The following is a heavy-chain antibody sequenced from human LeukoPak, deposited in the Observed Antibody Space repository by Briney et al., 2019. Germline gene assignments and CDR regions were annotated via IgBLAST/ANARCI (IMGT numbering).Heavy chain of an antibody. CDR2: ISYDGSNK. D-gene: IGHD5-18*01. V-gene: IGHV3-30*04. CDR3: ARDENSYGRTPSFDY. Sequence: GRSLRLSCAASGFTFSSYAVHWVRQAPGKGLEWVAVISYDGSNKYYADSVKGRFTISRDNSKNTLYLQMNSLRAEDTAVYYCARDENSYGRTPSFDYWGQGTLVTVSS. J-gene: IGHJ4*02. CDR1: GFTFSSYA.